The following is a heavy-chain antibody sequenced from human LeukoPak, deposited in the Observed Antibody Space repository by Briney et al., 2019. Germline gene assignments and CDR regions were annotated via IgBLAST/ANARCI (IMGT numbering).Heavy chain of an antibody. Sequence: NPSETLSLTCAVYGWSFSGYYWSWIRQPPGKGLEWIGEINHNRSTNYNPSLKSRVTISVDTSKNQFSLKLSSVTAADTAVYYCATSGGILTGYHDWGQGTLVTVSS. V-gene: IGHV4-34*01. D-gene: IGHD3-9*01. CDR3: ATSGGILTGYHD. CDR2: INHNRST. CDR1: GWSFSGYY. J-gene: IGHJ4*02.